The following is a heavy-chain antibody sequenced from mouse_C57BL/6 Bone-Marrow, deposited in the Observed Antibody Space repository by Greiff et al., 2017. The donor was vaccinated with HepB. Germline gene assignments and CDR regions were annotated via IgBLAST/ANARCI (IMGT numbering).Heavy chain of an antibody. Sequence: QVQLQQPGAELVKPGASVKLSCKASGYTFTSYWMHWVKQRPGQGLEWIGMIHPNSGSTNYNEKFKSKATLTVDKSSSTAYMQLSSLTSEDSAVYYWARRGNYDYGRAYWGQGTLVTVSA. J-gene: IGHJ3*01. CDR1: GYTFTSYW. CDR2: IHPNSGST. V-gene: IGHV1-64*01. D-gene: IGHD2-4*01. CDR3: ARRGNYDYGRAY.